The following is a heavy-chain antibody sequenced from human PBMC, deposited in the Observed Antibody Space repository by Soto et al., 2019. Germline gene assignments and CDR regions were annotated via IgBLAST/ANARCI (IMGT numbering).Heavy chain of an antibody. D-gene: IGHD1-26*01. J-gene: IGHJ4*02. V-gene: IGHV1-69*13. CDR1: RSTFSSYA. CDR3: PRPGTVGATRPFDY. CDR2: IIPIFGTA. Sequence: GASGKVSCKASRSTFSSYAISRMRQAPGQRLEWMGGIIPIFGTANYTQRFQGRVTITADESTSTAYMELSSLRSEETAVYNCPRPGTVGATRPFDYWGQGTLVTVSS.